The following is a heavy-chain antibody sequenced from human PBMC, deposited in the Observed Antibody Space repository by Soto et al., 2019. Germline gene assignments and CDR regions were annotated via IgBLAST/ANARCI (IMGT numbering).Heavy chain of an antibody. CDR1: GGSISNSY. CDR2: IYYSGST. D-gene: IGHD3-22*01. V-gene: IGHV4-59*01. Sequence: SETLSRTCTFSGGSISNSYWSWIRQPPGKGLEWIGYIYYSGSTNYNPSLKSRVTISVDTSKNQFSLKLSSVTAADTAVYYCARRLYYDSSGFEGGGMDVWGQGTTVT. CDR3: ARRLYYDSSGFEGGGMDV. J-gene: IGHJ6*02.